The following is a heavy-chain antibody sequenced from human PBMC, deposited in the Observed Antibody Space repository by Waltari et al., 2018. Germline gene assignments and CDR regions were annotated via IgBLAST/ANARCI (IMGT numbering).Heavy chain of an antibody. V-gene: IGHV1-69*04. CDR2: IIPILGIA. CDR3: ARERGITMVRGVVDY. CDR1: GGTFSSYA. D-gene: IGHD3-10*01. Sequence: QVQLVQSGAEVKKPGSSVKVSCKASGGTFSSYAISWVRQAPGQGLEWMGRIIPILGIANSAQKCQGRVTITADKSTSTAYMELSSLRSEDTAVYYCARERGITMVRGVVDYWGQGTLVTVSS. J-gene: IGHJ4*02.